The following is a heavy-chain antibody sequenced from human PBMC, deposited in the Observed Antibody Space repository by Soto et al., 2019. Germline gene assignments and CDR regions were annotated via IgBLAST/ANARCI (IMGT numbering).Heavy chain of an antibody. J-gene: IGHJ4*02. D-gene: IGHD6-19*01. CDR2: MSNSGTT. CDR1: GGSISSYY. CDR3: SRSSNIAVAGTGFDY. Sequence: SETLSLTCTVSGGSISSYYWTWIRQPPGKGLEWIGYMSNSGTTSYNPSLKSRVTISVDTSKNRFSLNLNSVTAADTAVYYCSRSSNIAVAGTGFDYWGQGTLVTVSS. V-gene: IGHV4-59*08.